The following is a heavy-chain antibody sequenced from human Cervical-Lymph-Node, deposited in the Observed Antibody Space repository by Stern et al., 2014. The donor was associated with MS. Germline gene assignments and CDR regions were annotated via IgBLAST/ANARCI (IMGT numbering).Heavy chain of an antibody. CDR3: ARDPGRWLQFYYFDY. Sequence: QVQLVESGAEVKKPGASVKVSCKASGYTFTSYYMHWVRQAPGQGLEWMGIINPSGGSTSYAQKFQGRVTMTRDTSTSTVYMELSSLRSEDTAVYYCARDPGRWLQFYYFDYWGQGTLVTVSS. CDR2: INPSGGST. D-gene: IGHD5-24*01. CDR1: GYTFTSYY. J-gene: IGHJ4*02. V-gene: IGHV1-46*03.